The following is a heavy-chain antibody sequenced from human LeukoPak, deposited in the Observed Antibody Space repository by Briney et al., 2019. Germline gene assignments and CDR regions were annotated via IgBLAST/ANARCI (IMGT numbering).Heavy chain of an antibody. Sequence: SETLSLTCTVSGGSISSYYWSWIRQPPGKGLEWIGYIYYSGSTNYNPSLKSRVTISVDTSKNQFSLKLSSVTAADTAVYYCARESISGSYFWYFDLWGRGTLVTVSS. J-gene: IGHJ2*01. CDR1: GGSISSYY. V-gene: IGHV4-59*12. CDR2: IYYSGST. D-gene: IGHD1-26*01. CDR3: ARESISGSYFWYFDL.